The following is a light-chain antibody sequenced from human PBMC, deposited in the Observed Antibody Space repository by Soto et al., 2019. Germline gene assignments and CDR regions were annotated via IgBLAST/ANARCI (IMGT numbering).Light chain of an antibody. J-gene: IGKJ2*01. CDR3: QQRSNWPPYT. V-gene: IGKV3-11*01. CDR2: YAS. Sequence: EIVLTQSPATLSLSPGDRATLSCRASQSVSSYLAWYQQKPGQAPRLLIYYASNRATGIPARFSGSGSGTDFTLTISSLEPEDFAVYYCQQRSNWPPYTFGQGTKLEIK. CDR1: QSVSSY.